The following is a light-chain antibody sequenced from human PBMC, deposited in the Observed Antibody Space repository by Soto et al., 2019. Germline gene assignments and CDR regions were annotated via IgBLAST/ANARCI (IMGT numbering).Light chain of an antibody. V-gene: IGKV3-11*01. CDR2: DAS. Sequence: EIVLTQSPATLSLSPGERATLSCRASQSVSSYLAWYQQKPGQAPRLLIYDASNRATGIPARFSGSGSETDFTLTISRLEPEDFSVYYCQHRSNWPLTFGGGTKVEIK. CDR1: QSVSSY. CDR3: QHRSNWPLT. J-gene: IGKJ4*01.